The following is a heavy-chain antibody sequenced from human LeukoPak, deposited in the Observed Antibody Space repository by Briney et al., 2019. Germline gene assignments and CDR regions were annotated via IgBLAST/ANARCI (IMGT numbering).Heavy chain of an antibody. CDR2: IYHSGST. V-gene: IGHV4-4*02. CDR1: GGSISSSKW. CDR3: ARLDYGDYGRLDY. D-gene: IGHD4-17*01. Sequence: PSETLSLTCAVSGGSISSSKWWSWVRQPPGKGLEWIGEIYHSGSTNYNPSLKSRVTISVDKSKNQFSLKLSSVTAADTAVYYCARLDYGDYGRLDYWGQGTLVTVSS. J-gene: IGHJ4*02.